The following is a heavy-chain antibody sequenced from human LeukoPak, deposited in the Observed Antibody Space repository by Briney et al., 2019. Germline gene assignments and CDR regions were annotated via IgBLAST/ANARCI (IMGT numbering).Heavy chain of an antibody. CDR2: IYYSGST. CDR1: GGSISSYY. V-gene: IGHV4-59*01. Sequence: PSETLSLTCTVSGGSISSYYWSWIRQPPGKGLEWIGYIYYSGSTNYNPSLKSRVTISVDTSKNQFSLKLSSVTAADTAVYYCATDPGETVPAAKGPRGDYCYGMDVWGQGIMVTVSS. CDR3: ATDPGETVPAAKGPRGDYCYGMDV. J-gene: IGHJ6*02. D-gene: IGHD2-2*01.